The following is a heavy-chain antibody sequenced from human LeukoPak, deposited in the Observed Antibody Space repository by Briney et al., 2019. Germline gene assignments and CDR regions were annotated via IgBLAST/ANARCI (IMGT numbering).Heavy chain of an antibody. CDR2: IIPIFGTA. CDR1: GGTFGGYA. V-gene: IGHV1-69*13. D-gene: IGHD2-2*01. CDR3: ARDVVVVPAAIWAFDI. J-gene: IGHJ3*02. Sequence: ASVKVSCKASGGTFGGYAISWVRQAPGQGLEGMGGIIPIFGTANYAQKFQGRVTITADESTSTAYMELSSLRSEDTAVYYCARDVVVVPAAIWAFDIWGQGTMVTVSS.